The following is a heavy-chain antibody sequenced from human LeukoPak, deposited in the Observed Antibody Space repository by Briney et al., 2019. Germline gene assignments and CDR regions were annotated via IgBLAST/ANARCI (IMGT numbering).Heavy chain of an antibody. V-gene: IGHV1-69*13. CDR3: ARALRETPFDY. D-gene: IGHD1-26*01. Sequence: GASVKVSCKASGGTFISYAISWVRQAPGQGLEWMGGIIPIFGTANYAQKFQGRVTITADEPTSTAYMELSSLRSEDTAVYYCARALRETPFDYWGQGTLVTVSS. J-gene: IGHJ4*02. CDR2: IIPIFGTA. CDR1: GGTFISYA.